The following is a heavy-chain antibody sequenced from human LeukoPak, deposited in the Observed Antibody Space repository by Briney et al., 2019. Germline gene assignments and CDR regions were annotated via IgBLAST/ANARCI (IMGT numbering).Heavy chain of an antibody. D-gene: IGHD4-23*01. CDR2: ISYDGSNK. CDR1: EFTFISYA. V-gene: IGHV3-30*04. CDR3: ARRAGGYSHPYDY. Sequence: GGSLRLSCAASEFTFISYAVHWVRQAPGKGLEWVALISYDGSNKYYADSVKGRFTISRDNSKNTVYLQMKSLRTEDTAMYYCARRAGGYSHPYDYWGQGILVTVSS. J-gene: IGHJ4*02.